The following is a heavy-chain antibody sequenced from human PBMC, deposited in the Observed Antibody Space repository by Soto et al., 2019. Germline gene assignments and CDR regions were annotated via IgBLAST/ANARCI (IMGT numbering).Heavy chain of an antibody. V-gene: IGHV4-31*03. J-gene: IGHJ4*02. Sequence: SETLSLTCTVSGGSISSGGYYWSWIRQHPGKGLEWIGYIYYSGSTYYNPSLKSRVTISVDTSKNQFSLKLSSVTAADTAVYYCARADDYGDYAGTDGYYFDYWGQGTLVTVSS. CDR3: ARADDYGDYAGTDGYYFDY. CDR2: IYYSGST. CDR1: GGSISSGGYY. D-gene: IGHD4-17*01.